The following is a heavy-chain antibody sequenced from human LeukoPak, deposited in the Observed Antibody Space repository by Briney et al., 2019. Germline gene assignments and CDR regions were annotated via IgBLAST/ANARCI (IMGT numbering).Heavy chain of an antibody. CDR3: ARHNDQRLVRGFYYYMDV. CDR1: GYSFTRYW. Sequence: GESLKISCKGSGYSFTRYWIGWVRQMPGKGLEWMGIIYPGDSETTYSPSFQGQVTISAVRSTNTAYLQWSSLKASDAAMYYCARHNDQRLVRGFYYYMDVWGKGTTVTVSS. V-gene: IGHV5-51*01. J-gene: IGHJ6*03. D-gene: IGHD6-25*01. CDR2: IYPGDSET.